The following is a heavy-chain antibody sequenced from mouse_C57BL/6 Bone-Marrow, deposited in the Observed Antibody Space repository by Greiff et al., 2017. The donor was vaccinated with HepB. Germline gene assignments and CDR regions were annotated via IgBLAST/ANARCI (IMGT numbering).Heavy chain of an antibody. CDR1: GYTFTSYW. CDR3: ARSEEMITPYYYAMDY. CDR2: IYPGSGST. Sequence: VQLQQPGAELVKPGASVKMSCKASGYTFTSYWITWVKQRPGQGLEWIGDIYPGSGSTNYNEKFKSKATLTVDTSSSTAYMQLSSLTSEDSAVYCCARSEEMITPYYYAMDYGGHGASVTVSS. D-gene: IGHD2-4*01. J-gene: IGHJ4*01. V-gene: IGHV1-55*01.